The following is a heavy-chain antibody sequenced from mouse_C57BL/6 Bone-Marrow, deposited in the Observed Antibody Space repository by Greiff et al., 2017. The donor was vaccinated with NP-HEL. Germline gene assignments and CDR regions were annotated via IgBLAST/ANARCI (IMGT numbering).Heavy chain of an antibody. CDR3: ARFSYDYVFAY. J-gene: IGHJ3*01. D-gene: IGHD2-4*01. CDR2: IWSGGST. CDR1: GFSLTSYG. Sequence: QVQLQQSGPGLVQPSQILSITCTVSGFSLTSYGVHWVRQSPGKGLEWLGVIWSGGSTDHNAAFISRLSISKDNSKSQVFFKMNSLQAADTAIYYCARFSYDYVFAYWGQGTLVTVSA. V-gene: IGHV2-2*01.